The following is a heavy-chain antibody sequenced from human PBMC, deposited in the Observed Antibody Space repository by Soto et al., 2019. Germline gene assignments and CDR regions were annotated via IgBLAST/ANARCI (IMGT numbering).Heavy chain of an antibody. Sequence: EVQLVESGGGLVQPGGSLRLSCAASGFTVSSNYMSWVRQAPGKGLEWVSVIYSSGSTYYADSVKGRFTISRHNSKNTLYLQMNSLRAEDTAVYYCARANSSSWQYYYYYYMDVWGKGTTVTVSS. D-gene: IGHD6-13*01. J-gene: IGHJ6*03. CDR3: ARANSSSWQYYYYYYMDV. CDR2: IYSSGST. CDR1: GFTVSSNY. V-gene: IGHV3-53*04.